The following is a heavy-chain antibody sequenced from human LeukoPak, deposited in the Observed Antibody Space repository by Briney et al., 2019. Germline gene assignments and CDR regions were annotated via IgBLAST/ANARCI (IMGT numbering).Heavy chain of an antibody. CDR1: GFTFSSYG. V-gene: IGHV3-30*02. J-gene: IGHJ3*02. D-gene: IGHD1-14*01. CDR3: AKDYTPAHGAFDI. CDR2: IRYDGSNK. Sequence: GGSLRLSCAASGFTFSSYGMHWVRQAPGKGLEWVAFIRYDGSNKYYADSVTGRFTISRDNSKNTLYVQMNSLRPEDTAIYYCAKDYTPAHGAFDIWGQGTMVTVSS.